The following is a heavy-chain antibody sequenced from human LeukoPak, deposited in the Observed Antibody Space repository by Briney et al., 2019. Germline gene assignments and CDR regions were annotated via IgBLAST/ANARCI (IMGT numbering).Heavy chain of an antibody. D-gene: IGHD4-17*01. CDR2: INHSGST. Sequence: SETLSLTCAVYGGSFSGYYWSWIRQPPGKGLEWIGEINHSGSTNYNPSLKSRVTISVDTSKNQFSLKLSSVTAADTAVYYRAGAFTYGGNSGYYYYGMDVWGQGTTVTVSS. CDR1: GGSFSGYY. J-gene: IGHJ6*02. CDR3: AGAFTYGGNSGYYYYGMDV. V-gene: IGHV4-34*01.